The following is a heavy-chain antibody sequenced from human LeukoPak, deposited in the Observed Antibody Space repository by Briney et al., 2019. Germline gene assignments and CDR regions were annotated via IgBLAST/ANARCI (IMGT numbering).Heavy chain of an antibody. D-gene: IGHD6-13*01. CDR1: GFTFSSYA. CDR2: ISGSGGST. Sequence: QPGGSLRLSCAASGFTFSSYAMSWVRQAPGKGLEWVSAISGSGGSTYYADSVKGRFTISRDNSKNTLYLQMNSLRAEDTAVYYCVKDQKPYIAAAGDYWGQGTLVTASS. CDR3: VKDQKPYIAAAGDY. J-gene: IGHJ4*02. V-gene: IGHV3-23*01.